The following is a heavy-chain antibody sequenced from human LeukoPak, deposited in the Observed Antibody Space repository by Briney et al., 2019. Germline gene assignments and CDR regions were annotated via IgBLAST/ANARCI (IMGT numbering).Heavy chain of an antibody. CDR1: GYTLTELS. CDR3: ATPRGDDSSGYYFVFDY. Sequence: ASVKVSCKVSGYTLTELSMHWVRQAPGKGLEWVGGFDPEDGETIYAQKFQGRVTMTEDTSTDTAYMELSSLRSEDTAVYYCATPRGDDSSGYYFVFDYWGQGTLVTVSS. J-gene: IGHJ4*02. CDR2: FDPEDGET. V-gene: IGHV1-24*01. D-gene: IGHD3-22*01.